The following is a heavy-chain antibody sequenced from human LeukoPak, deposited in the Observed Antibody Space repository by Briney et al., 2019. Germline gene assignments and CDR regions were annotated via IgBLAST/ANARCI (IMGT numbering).Heavy chain of an antibody. CDR3: ARGGVTRRGPYKWFEP. CDR1: GGSISSYY. D-gene: IGHD4-23*01. J-gene: IGHJ5*02. Sequence: PSETLSLTCTASGGSISSYYLSWIRQPPGKGLEWIGYIYYSGSTNYNPSLKSRVTISVDTSTNQFSLQLSSRTTADTAALYCARGGVTRRGPYKWFEPGGEGTLVTVSS. V-gene: IGHV4-59*01. CDR2: IYYSGST.